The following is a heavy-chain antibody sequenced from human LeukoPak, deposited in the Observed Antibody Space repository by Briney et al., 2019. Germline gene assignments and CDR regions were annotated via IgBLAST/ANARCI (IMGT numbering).Heavy chain of an antibody. CDR2: IWSDGTNQ. D-gene: IGHD4-11*01. V-gene: IGHV3-33*06. Sequence: GGSLTLSCVASQFRFPFSHYGMPWVRQAPGRGLEWVAVIWSDGTNQYYADSVKGRFTISRDNSKNTVYLQMNSLRAEDTAVYFCAKDAQRGFDYSNSLESWGQGTLVTVSS. J-gene: IGHJ5*01. CDR3: AKDAQRGFDYSNSLES. CDR1: QFRFPFSHYG.